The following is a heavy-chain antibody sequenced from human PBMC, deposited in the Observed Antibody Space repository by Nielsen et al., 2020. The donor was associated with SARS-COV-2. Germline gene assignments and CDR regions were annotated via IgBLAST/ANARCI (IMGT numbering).Heavy chain of an antibody. Sequence: GESLKISCAASGFTFSHYAMNWVRQAPGKGLEWLSYINPRGSPIFYADSVRGRFTISRDNAKNSLYLEMTSLRAEDTGLYYCARGDGSSWFANWGQGTPVTVSS. D-gene: IGHD6-13*01. CDR1: GFTFSHYA. CDR3: ARGDGSSWFAN. J-gene: IGHJ5*02. CDR2: INPRGSPI. V-gene: IGHV3-48*04.